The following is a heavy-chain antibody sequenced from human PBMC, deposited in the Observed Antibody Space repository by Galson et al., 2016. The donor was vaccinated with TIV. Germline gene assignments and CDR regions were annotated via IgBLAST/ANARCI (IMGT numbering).Heavy chain of an antibody. CDR3: AQWLGTSNS. Sequence: SLRLSCADSRSTFSSSWMNWVRHAPGKGLEWVANINGDGTEIKYVDSVKGRFTISRDNAKNLLYLQMSNLRVEDTAIYYCAQWLGTSNSWGQGTLVTVSS. V-gene: IGHV3-7*01. CDR2: INGDGTEI. CDR1: RSTFSSSW. D-gene: IGHD6-19*01. J-gene: IGHJ4*02.